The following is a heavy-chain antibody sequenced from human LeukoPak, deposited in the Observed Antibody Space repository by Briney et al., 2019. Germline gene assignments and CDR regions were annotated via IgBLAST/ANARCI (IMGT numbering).Heavy chain of an antibody. D-gene: IGHD3-3*01. CDR1: GFTFSSYG. V-gene: IGHV3-30*02. CDR3: AKDTGRAIFGVVTTEDWFDP. J-gene: IGHJ5*02. CDR2: IRYDGSKK. Sequence: GGSLRLSCAASGFTFSSYGMHWVRQAPGKGLEWVAFIRYDGSKKYYADSVKGRFTISRDNSKNTLYLQMNSLRAEDTAVYYCAKDTGRAIFGVVTTEDWFDPWGQGTLVTVSS.